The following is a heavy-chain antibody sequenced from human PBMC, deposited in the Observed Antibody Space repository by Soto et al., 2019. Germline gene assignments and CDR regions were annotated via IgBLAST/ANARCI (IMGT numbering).Heavy chain of an antibody. J-gene: IGHJ5*02. CDR2: IKTDGSST. CDR3: TRERFDP. Sequence: GGSLRLSCVASGVTFSSYWMHWVRQAPGKGLVWVSRIKTDGSSTSYADSVKGRFTISRDNAKNTLYLQMNSLRAEDTAVYYCTRERFDPWGQGTLVTVSS. CDR1: GVTFSSYW. V-gene: IGHV3-74*01.